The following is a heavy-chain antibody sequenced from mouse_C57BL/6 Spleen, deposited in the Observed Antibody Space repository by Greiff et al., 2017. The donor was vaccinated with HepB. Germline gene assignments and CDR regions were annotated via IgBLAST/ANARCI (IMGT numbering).Heavy chain of an antibody. CDR1: GYTFTDYY. D-gene: IGHD1-1*01. V-gene: IGHV1-76*01. Sequence: QVQLKQSGAELVRPGASVKLSCKASGYTFTDYYINWVKQRPGQGLEWIARIYPGSGNTYYNEKFKGKATLTAEKSSSTAYMQLSSLTSEDSAVYFCAREPLLPDYYAMDYWGQGTSVTVSS. J-gene: IGHJ4*01. CDR3: AREPLLPDYYAMDY. CDR2: IYPGSGNT.